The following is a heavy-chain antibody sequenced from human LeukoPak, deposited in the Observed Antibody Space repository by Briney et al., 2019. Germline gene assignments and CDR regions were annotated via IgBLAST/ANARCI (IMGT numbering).Heavy chain of an antibody. J-gene: IGHJ4*02. CDR3: ARDDEYYDFWSGYYKGKDY. CDR1: GFTFDDYG. V-gene: IGHV3-20*04. Sequence: GGSLRLSCAASGFTFDDYGMSWVRQAPGKGLEWVSGINWNGGSTGYADSVKGRFTIFRDNAKNSLYLQMNSLRAEDTAVYYCARDDEYYDFWSGYYKGKDYWGQGTLVTVSS. CDR2: INWNGGST. D-gene: IGHD3-3*01.